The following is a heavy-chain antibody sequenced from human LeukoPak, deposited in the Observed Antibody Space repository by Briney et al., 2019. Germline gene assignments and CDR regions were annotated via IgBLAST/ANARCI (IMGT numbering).Heavy chain of an antibody. D-gene: IGHD6-19*01. CDR3: ARVAGQGDNWFDP. J-gene: IGHJ5*02. V-gene: IGHV4-34*01. CDR1: GGSFSGYY. Sequence: SETLSLTCAVYGGSFSGYYWSWIRQPPGKGLEWIGEINHSGSTNYNPSLKSRVTISVDTSRNQFSLNLSSVTAEDTAVYYCARVAGQGDNWFDPWGQGTLVTVSS. CDR2: INHSGST.